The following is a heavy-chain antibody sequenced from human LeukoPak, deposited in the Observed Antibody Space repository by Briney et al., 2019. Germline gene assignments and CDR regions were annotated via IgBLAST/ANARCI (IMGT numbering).Heavy chain of an antibody. V-gene: IGHV1-18*01. CDR3: ARAGYYGSGNRRFRGVEFDI. D-gene: IGHD3-10*01. CDR1: GYTFTSYG. Sequence: ASVKVSCKASGYTFTSYGISWVRQAPGQGLEWMGWISAYNGNTNYAQKLQGRVTMTTDTSTSTAYMELRSLRSDDTAVYYCARAGYYGSGNRRFRGVEFDIWGQGTMVTVSS. CDR2: ISAYNGNT. J-gene: IGHJ3*02.